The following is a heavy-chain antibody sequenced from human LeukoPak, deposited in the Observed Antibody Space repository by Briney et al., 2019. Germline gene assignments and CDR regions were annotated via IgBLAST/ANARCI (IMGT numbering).Heavy chain of an antibody. V-gene: IGHV3-33*06. D-gene: IGHD6-6*01. CDR3: AKDRETYEYTFDY. J-gene: IGHJ4*02. Sequence: PGKSLRLSCAVSGFSFSTYGIHWVRQAPGKGLEWVAVMWYDGSKDYYADSVKGRFTISRDTSKNTLYLQMNNLRAEDTAVYYCAKDRETYEYTFDYWGQGTLVTVSS. CDR2: MWYDGSKD. CDR1: GFSFSTYG.